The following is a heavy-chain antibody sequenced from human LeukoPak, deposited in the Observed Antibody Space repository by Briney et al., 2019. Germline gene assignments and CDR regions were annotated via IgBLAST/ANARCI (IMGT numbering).Heavy chain of an antibody. D-gene: IGHD2-15*01. CDR1: GYTFTSYG. CDR2: ISAYNGNT. V-gene: IGHV1-18*01. J-gene: IGHJ6*03. CDR3: ARDVRGVVATYYYYYMDV. Sequence: ASVKVSCKASGYTFTSYGISWVRQAPGQGLEWMGWISAYNGNTNYAQNLQGRVTMTTDTSKSTAYMELRSLRSDDTAVYYCARDVRGVVATYYYYYMDVWGKGTTVTVSS.